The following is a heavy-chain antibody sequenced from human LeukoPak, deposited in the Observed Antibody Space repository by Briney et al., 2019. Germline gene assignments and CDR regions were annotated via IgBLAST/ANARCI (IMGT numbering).Heavy chain of an antibody. CDR1: GFTFSTYA. V-gene: IGHV3-30*04. CDR3: AKDSGSPPMYYFDY. J-gene: IGHJ4*02. CDR2: ISYVASNK. D-gene: IGHD1-26*01. Sequence: PGGSLRLSCAASGFTFSTYAMHWVRQAPGKGLQWVVVISYVASNKYYADSVKGRFTIFRDNSKNTLYLQMNSLRAEDTAVYYCAKDSGSPPMYYFDYWGQGTLVTVSS.